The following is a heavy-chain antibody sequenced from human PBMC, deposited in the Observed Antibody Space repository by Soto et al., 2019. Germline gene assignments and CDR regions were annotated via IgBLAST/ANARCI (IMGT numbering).Heavy chain of an antibody. CDR3: VRDGTKTLRDWFDP. V-gene: IGHV4-4*07. CDR2: IYATGTT. J-gene: IGHJ5*02. D-gene: IGHD1-1*01. CDR1: GYSISGFY. Sequence: KASETLSLTCTVSGYSISGFYWSWIRKSAGKGLEWIGRIYATGTTDYNPSLKSRVMMSVDTSKKQFSLKLRFVTAADTAVYYCVRDGTKTLRDWFDPWGQGISVTVSS.